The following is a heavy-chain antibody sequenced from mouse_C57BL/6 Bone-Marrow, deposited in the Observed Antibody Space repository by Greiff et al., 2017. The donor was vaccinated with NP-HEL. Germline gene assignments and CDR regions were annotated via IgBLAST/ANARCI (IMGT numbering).Heavy chain of an antibody. D-gene: IGHD1-1*01. CDR1: GYTFTSYW. J-gene: IGHJ2*01. V-gene: IGHV1-55*01. CDR2: IYPGSGST. CDR3: ARGGTKVVDDY. Sequence: QTGAELVKPGASVKMSCKASGYTFTSYWITWVKQRPGQGLEWIGDIYPGSGSTNYNEKFKSKATLTVDTSSSTAYMQLRSLTSEEAAIYYCARGGTKVVDDYWGQGTTLTVSS.